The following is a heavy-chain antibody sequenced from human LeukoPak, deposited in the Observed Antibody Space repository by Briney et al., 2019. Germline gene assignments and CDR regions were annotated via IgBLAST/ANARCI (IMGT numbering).Heavy chain of an antibody. D-gene: IGHD4-17*01. CDR3: AKDRGEDGDYYYYYYMDV. CDR2: IRYDGSNK. V-gene: IGHV3-30*02. J-gene: IGHJ6*03. CDR1: GFTFSSYG. Sequence: PGGSLRLSCAASGFTFSSYGMHWVRQAPGKGLEWVAFIRYDGSNKYYADSVKGRFTISRDNSKNTLYLQMNSLRAEDTAVYYCAKDRGEDGDYYYYYYMDVWGKGTTVTISS.